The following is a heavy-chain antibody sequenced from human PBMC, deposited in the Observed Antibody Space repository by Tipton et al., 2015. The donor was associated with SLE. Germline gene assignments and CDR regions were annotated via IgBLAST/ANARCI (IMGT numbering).Heavy chain of an antibody. V-gene: IGHV4-59*04. CDR1: GGSITSYY. CDR2: VYYSGST. Sequence: TLSLTCTVSGGSITSYYWSWIRQPPGKGLEWIGFVYYSGSTYYNPSLKSRVTISVDTSKNQFSLKLSSVTAADTAVYYCAGTKPWFDPWGRGTLVTVSS. CDR3: AGTKPWFDP. J-gene: IGHJ2*01.